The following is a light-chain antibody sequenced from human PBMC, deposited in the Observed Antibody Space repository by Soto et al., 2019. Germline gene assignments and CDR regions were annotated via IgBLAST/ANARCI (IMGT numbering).Light chain of an antibody. CDR2: DVS. J-gene: IGLJ2*01. V-gene: IGLV2-14*01. CDR3: SSYTSSITLVV. CDR1: SSDVGGYSF. Sequence: QSVLTQPASVSGSPGQSITISCTGTSSDVGGYSFVSWYQQHPGKAPKLMIYDVSNRPSGVSNRFSGSKSGNTASLTISGLQAEDEADYYCSSYTSSITLVVFGGGTKLTVL.